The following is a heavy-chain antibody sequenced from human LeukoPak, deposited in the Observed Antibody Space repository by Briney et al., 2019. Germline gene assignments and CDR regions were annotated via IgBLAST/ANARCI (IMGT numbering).Heavy chain of an antibody. Sequence: ASVKVSCKASGYTFTGYYIHWVRQAPGQGLEWVGRINPNNGGTNYAQKFQGRVTMTRDMSMSTAYMELSRLRSVDTAVYYCAGGDNSSGYRPFDIWGQGTMVTVPS. CDR3: AGGDNSSGYRPFDI. V-gene: IGHV1-2*06. J-gene: IGHJ3*02. D-gene: IGHD3-22*01. CDR2: INPNNGGT. CDR1: GYTFTGYY.